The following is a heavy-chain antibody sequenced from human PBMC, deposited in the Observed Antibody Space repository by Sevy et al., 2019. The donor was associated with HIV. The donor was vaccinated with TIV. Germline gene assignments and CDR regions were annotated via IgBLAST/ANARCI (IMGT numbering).Heavy chain of an antibody. D-gene: IGHD3-3*01. Sequence: SETLSLTCTVSGGSISSYYWSWIRQPPGKGLEWIGYIYYSGSTNYNPSLKSRVTISVDTSKNQFSLKLSSVTAADTAVYYCARGHYDFWSGRTWYYYYGMDVWGQGTTVTVSS. J-gene: IGHJ6*02. V-gene: IGHV4-59*01. CDR2: IYYSGST. CDR1: GGSISSYY. CDR3: ARGHYDFWSGRTWYYYYGMDV.